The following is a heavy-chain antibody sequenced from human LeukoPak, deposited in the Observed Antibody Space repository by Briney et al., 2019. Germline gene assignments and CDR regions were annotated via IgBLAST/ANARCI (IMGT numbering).Heavy chain of an antibody. J-gene: IGHJ4*02. D-gene: IGHD3-10*01. CDR2: INHSGST. Sequence: KTSETLSLTCAVYGGSFSGYYWSWIRQPPGKGLEWIGEINHSGSTNYNPSLKSGVTISVDTSKNQFSLKLSSVTAADTAVYYCARDRYYYGSGSHFDYWGQGTLVTVSS. V-gene: IGHV4-34*01. CDR3: ARDRYYYGSGSHFDY. CDR1: GGSFSGYY.